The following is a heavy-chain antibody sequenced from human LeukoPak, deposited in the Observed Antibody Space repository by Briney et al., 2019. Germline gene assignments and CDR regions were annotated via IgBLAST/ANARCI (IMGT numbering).Heavy chain of an antibody. J-gene: IGHJ4*02. V-gene: IGHV5-51*01. CDR2: IYPGDSDT. Sequence: GESLKISCKGSGYSFTSYWIGWVRQMPGKGLEWMGIIYPGDSDTRYSPSFQGQVTISADKSISTAYLQWSSLKASDTAMYYCAATENYDILTGGGSGFDYWGQGTLVTVSS. CDR3: AATENYDILTGGGSGFDY. CDR1: GYSFTSYW. D-gene: IGHD3-9*01.